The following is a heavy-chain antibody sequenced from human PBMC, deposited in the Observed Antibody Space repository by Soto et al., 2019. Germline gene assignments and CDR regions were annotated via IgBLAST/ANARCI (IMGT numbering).Heavy chain of an antibody. CDR1: GGFVSSGSSY. Sequence: PSETLSLTCAVYGGFVSSGSSYWSWIRQPPGKGQEWIGVMSYRGGTHFDPSLKSRVTISVDTSKNQFSLKMSSVTAADTALYYCARVERGTATTVVDAFDIWGPGTMVTVS. D-gene: IGHD1-1*01. CDR3: ARVERGTATTVVDAFDI. V-gene: IGHV4-61*01. CDR2: MSYRGGT. J-gene: IGHJ3*02.